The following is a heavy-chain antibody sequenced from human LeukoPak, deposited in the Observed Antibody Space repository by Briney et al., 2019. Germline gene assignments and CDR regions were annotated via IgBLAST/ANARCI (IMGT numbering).Heavy chain of an antibody. D-gene: IGHD3-16*02. Sequence: GRSLRLSCAASGFTFSSYGMHWVRQAPGKGLEWVAVIWYDGSNTYYADSVKGRFTISRDNSKNTLYLQMNSLRAEDTAVYYCAKDLGRLGELSLDYWGQGTLVTISS. CDR3: AKDLGRLGELSLDY. CDR1: GFTFSSYG. V-gene: IGHV3-33*06. CDR2: IWYDGSNT. J-gene: IGHJ4*02.